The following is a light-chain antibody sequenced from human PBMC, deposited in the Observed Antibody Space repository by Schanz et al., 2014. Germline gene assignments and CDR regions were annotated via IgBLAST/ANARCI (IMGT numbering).Light chain of an antibody. CDR1: SSDVGSYNL. CDR3: SSYTSSSIVV. V-gene: IGLV2-14*02. J-gene: IGLJ2*01. CDR2: DVS. Sequence: QSALTQPASVSGSPGQSITISCTGTSSDVGSYNLVSWYQQHPGKAPKLMIYDVSKRPSGVPDRFSGSKSGNTASLTISGLQAEDEADYYCSSYTSSSIVVFGGGTKLTVL.